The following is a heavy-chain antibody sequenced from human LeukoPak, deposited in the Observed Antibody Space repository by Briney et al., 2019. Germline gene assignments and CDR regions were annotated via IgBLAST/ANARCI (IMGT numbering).Heavy chain of an antibody. V-gene: IGHV4-34*01. J-gene: IGHJ4*02. CDR2: INHSGST. CDR1: GGSFSGYY. CDR3: ARGPQTIAAAGGYYFDY. D-gene: IGHD6-13*01. Sequence: PSETLSLTCAVYGGSFSGYYWSWIRQPPGKGLEWVGEINHSGSTNYNPSLKSRDTISVDTSKNQFSLKLSSVTAADTAVYYCARGPQTIAAAGGYYFDYWGQGTLVTVSS.